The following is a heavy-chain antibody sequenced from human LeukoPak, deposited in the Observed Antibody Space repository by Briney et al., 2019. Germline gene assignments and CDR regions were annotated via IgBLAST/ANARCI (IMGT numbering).Heavy chain of an antibody. V-gene: IGHV3-30*18. CDR3: AKNQIPEGGYCCSTSCNSYSYYGMDV. Sequence: GGNLRFSCAASGFIFSSYGMDWVPQGPGKGLVWLAVVSNDGSNEYYADPVKGRFTISTDNSKNTLYLQMNSLRAEDTAVYYCAKNQIPEGGYCCSTSCNSYSYYGMDVWGQGTTVTVS. D-gene: IGHD2-2*01. CDR2: VSNDGSNE. CDR1: GFIFSSYG. J-gene: IGHJ6*02.